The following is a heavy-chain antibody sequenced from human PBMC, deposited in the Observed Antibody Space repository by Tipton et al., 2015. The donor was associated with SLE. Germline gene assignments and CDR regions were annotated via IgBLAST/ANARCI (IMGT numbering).Heavy chain of an antibody. J-gene: IGHJ4*02. V-gene: IGHV4-59*11. Sequence: TLSLTCTVSGDSISGHYWQWIRQPPGRGLEWIGYVYHTGSTNYNPSLKGRVTISIDTSKNQFSLRLNSVGTADTAVYFCARSKTNWGLYFDFWGQGILVTVSS. CDR2: VYHTGST. D-gene: IGHD7-27*01. CDR1: GDSISGHY. CDR3: ARSKTNWGLYFDF.